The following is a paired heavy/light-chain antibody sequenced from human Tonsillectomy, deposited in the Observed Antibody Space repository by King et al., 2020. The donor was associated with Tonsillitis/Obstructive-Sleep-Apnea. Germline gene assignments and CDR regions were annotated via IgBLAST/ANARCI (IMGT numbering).Heavy chain of an antibody. Sequence: QVQLRESGPGLVKPSQTLSLTCTVSGASLRGGTSYWTWIRQRPGEGLEWIGYMYYTVNTYYNPSLKSRVTISVDTSKNQFSLRLNSVTAADTAVYYCARGPDTTGGGYYTYMDVWGKGTTVTVSS. D-gene: IGHD1-1*01. J-gene: IGHJ6*04. CDR2: MYYTVNT. V-gene: IGHV4-31*03. CDR3: ARGPDTTGGGYYTYMDV. CDR1: GASLRGGTSY.
Light chain of an antibody. CDR3: QSFDNSLSVNWV. J-gene: IGLJ3*02. CDR1: SSNIGTGYG. Sequence: QSVLTQPPSVSGAPGQRVTISCTGSSSNIGTGYGVNWYQHLPGTAPKLLIYDDIYRASGVPDRFSASKTGTSASLAITGLQADDEADYYCQSFDNSLSVNWVFGGGTKLTVL. V-gene: IGLV1-40*01. CDR2: DDI.